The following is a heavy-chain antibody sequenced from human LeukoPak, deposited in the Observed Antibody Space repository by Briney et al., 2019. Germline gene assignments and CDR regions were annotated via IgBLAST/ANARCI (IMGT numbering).Heavy chain of an antibody. Sequence: PSETLSLTCTVSGDSISSYYWTWIRQAPGKGLEWIGYIYHTGSTNYNPSLKSRLTISLDTSKNQFSLKLSSLTAADTAVYYCARQAYRLIRGVYSPVYYFDYWGQGTLVTVSS. CDR3: ARQAYRLIRGVYSPVYYFDY. V-gene: IGHV4-59*08. J-gene: IGHJ4*02. D-gene: IGHD3-10*01. CDR1: GDSISSYY. CDR2: IYHTGST.